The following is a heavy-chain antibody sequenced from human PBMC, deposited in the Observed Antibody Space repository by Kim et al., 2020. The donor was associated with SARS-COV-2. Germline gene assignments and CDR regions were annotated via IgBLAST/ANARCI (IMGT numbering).Heavy chain of an antibody. CDR3: VTGNGTYSPDY. CDR2: INAGNGNT. D-gene: IGHD2-21*01. V-gene: IGHV1-3*01. Sequence: ASVKVSCKASGYTFTNNGIHWVRQAPGQRLEWMGWINAGNGNTIYSRKFQGRLTITRDTFASTGYMELSSLKSEDTAMYYCVTGNGTYSPDYWGQGTLVTVSS. CDR1: GYTFTNNG. J-gene: IGHJ4*02.